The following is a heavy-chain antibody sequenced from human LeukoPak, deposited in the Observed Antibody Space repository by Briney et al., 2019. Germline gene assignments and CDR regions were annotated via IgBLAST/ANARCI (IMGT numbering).Heavy chain of an antibody. CDR3: AREYYYDSSGYYHNYYYGMDV. J-gene: IGHJ6*02. CDR1: GGSISSSSYY. V-gene: IGHV4-39*02. Sequence: PSETLSLTCTVSGGSISSSSYYWGWIRQPPGKGLEWIGSIYYSGSTYYNPSLKSRVTISVDTSKNQFSLKLSSVTAADTAVYYCAREYYYDSSGYYHNYYYGMDVWGQGTTVTVSS. CDR2: IYYSGST. D-gene: IGHD3-22*01.